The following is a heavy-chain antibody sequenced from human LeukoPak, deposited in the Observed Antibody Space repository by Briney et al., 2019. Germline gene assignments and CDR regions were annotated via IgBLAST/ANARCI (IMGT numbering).Heavy chain of an antibody. CDR2: IYTSGSN. CDR3: ARDQYCSGGSCIPDAAFDI. CDR1: GNSISSGDNY. V-gene: IGHV4-61*02. J-gene: IGHJ3*02. Sequence: SETLSLTCTVSGNSISSGDNYWSWIRQPAGKGLEWIGRIYTSGSNNYNPSLKSRVTISVDTSKNQFSLKLSSVTAADTAVYYCARDQYCSGGSCIPDAAFDIWGQGTMVTVSS. D-gene: IGHD2-15*01.